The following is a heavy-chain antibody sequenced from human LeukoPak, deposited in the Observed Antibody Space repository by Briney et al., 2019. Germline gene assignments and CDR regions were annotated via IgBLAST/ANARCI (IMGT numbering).Heavy chain of an antibody. CDR2: INSDGGYN. J-gene: IGHJ4*02. Sequence: NINSDGGYNYYVDSVKAPFTISTDNAKNSLYLQMNSLRAEDTAVYYCVREGSGHYFYFFDYWGQGTLVTVSS. CDR3: VREGSGHYFYFFDY. D-gene: IGHD4-17*01. V-gene: IGHV3-7*01.